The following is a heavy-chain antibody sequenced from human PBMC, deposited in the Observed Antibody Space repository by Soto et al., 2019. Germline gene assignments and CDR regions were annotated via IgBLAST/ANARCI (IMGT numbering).Heavy chain of an antibody. D-gene: IGHD1-26*01. J-gene: IGHJ4*02. Sequence: SETLSLTCTVSGGSISSGTYYWGWIRQPPGKGLEWIGHIYYSGGTYYNPSLKSRVTISVDTSRNQFSLKLSSVTAADTAVYYCASIMGAIHFDYWGQGTLVTVSS. V-gene: IGHV4-39*01. CDR2: IYYSGGT. CDR3: ASIMGAIHFDY. CDR1: GGSISSGTYY.